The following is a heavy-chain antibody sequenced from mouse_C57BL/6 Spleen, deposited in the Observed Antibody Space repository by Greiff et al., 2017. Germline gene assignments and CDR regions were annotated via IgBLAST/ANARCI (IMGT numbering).Heavy chain of an antibody. Sequence: EVKLQESGGGLVKPGGSLKLSCAASGFTFSSYAMSWVRQTPEKRLEWVATISDGGSYTYYPDNVKGRFTISRDNAKNNLYLQMSHLKSEDTSMYYCARAYDYDAYAMDYWGQGTSVTVSS. CDR1: GFTFSSYA. CDR2: ISDGGSYT. D-gene: IGHD2-4*01. J-gene: IGHJ4*01. V-gene: IGHV5-4*03. CDR3: ARAYDYDAYAMDY.